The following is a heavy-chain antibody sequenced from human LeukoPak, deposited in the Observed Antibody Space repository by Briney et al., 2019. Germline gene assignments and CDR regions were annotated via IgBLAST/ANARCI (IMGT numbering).Heavy chain of an antibody. J-gene: IGHJ4*02. Sequence: SETLSLTCTVSGGSISSSSYYWGWIRQPPGKGLEWIGSIYYSGSTYYNPSLKSRVTISVDTSKNQFSLKLSSVTAADTAVYYCATIVAAAARGFFDYWVQGTLVTVSS. CDR1: GGSISSSSYY. V-gene: IGHV4-39*01. CDR3: ATIVAAAARGFFDY. D-gene: IGHD6-13*01. CDR2: IYYSGST.